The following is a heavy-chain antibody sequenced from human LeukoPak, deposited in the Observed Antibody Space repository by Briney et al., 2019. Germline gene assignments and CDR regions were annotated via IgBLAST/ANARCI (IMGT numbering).Heavy chain of an antibody. J-gene: IGHJ4*02. CDR3: ARVSRGNSVGGDY. V-gene: IGHV4-59*01. CDR1: GGSISTYF. D-gene: IGHD4-23*01. CDR2: IYYSGST. Sequence: SETPSLTCTVSGGSISTYFWSWIRQPPGKGLEWIGYIYYSGSTNYNPSLKSRVTISLDTSKNQFSLKLSSVTAADTAMYYCARVSRGNSVGGDYWGQGTLVTVPS.